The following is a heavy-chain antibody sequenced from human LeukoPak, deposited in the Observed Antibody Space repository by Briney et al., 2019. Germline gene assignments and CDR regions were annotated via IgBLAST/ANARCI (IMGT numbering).Heavy chain of an antibody. CDR3: ARDLPALVPVY. CDR2: IYYSGST. V-gene: IGHV4-30-4*01. J-gene: IGHJ4*02. D-gene: IGHD5-18*01. Sequence: LRLSCAASGFTFSSYAMSWIRQPPGKGLEWIGYIYYSGSTYYNPTLKSRVTISVDTSNNQFSLKLSSVTAADTAVYYCARDLPALVPVYWGQGTLVTVSS. CDR1: GFTFSSYA.